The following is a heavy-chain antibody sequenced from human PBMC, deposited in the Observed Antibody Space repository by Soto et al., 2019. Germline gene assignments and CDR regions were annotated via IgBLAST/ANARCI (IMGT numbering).Heavy chain of an antibody. D-gene: IGHD3-22*01. Sequence: SVKVSCKASGGTFSSYAISWVRQAPGQGLEWMGGIIPIFGTANYAQKFQGRVTITADESTSTAYMELSSLRSEDTAVYYCASSFSLTYYYDSSGSQNAFDIWGQGTMVTVS. CDR2: IIPIFGTA. J-gene: IGHJ3*02. V-gene: IGHV1-69*13. CDR1: GGTFSSYA. CDR3: ASSFSLTYYYDSSGSQNAFDI.